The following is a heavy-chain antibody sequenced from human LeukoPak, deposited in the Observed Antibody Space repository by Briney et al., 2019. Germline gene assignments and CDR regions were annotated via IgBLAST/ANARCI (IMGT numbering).Heavy chain of an antibody. J-gene: IGHJ4*02. Sequence: GGSLRLSCAASEFTFNIYWMSWVRQAPGKGLEWVANIKQDGSEKYYVDSVEGRFTISRDNAKNLLYLQMNSLRAEDTAVYYCARVRFLERSQYYFDYWGQGTLVTVSS. CDR3: ARVRFLERSQYYFDY. D-gene: IGHD3-3*01. CDR1: EFTFNIYW. CDR2: IKQDGSEK. V-gene: IGHV3-7*01.